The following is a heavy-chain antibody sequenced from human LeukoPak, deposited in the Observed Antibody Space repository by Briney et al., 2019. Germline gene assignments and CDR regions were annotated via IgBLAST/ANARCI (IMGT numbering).Heavy chain of an antibody. D-gene: IGHD2-15*01. V-gene: IGHV4-34*01. CDR3: ARLGGGSWKTLFDYYYYYMDV. J-gene: IGHJ6*03. CDR1: GGSFSGYY. CDR2: INHSGST. Sequence: SETLSLTCAVYGGSFSGYYWSWIRQPPGKGLEWIGEINHSGSTNYNPSLKSRVTISVDTSKNQFSLKLSSVTAADTAVYYCARLGGGSWKTLFDYYYYYMDVWGKGTTVTISS.